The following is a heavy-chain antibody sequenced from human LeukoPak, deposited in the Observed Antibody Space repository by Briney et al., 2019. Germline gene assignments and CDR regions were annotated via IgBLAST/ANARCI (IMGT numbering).Heavy chain of an antibody. V-gene: IGHV3-20*04. J-gene: IGHJ4*02. CDR1: GFTFDDYG. CDR3: ARHAGYYDSSGYYFDY. D-gene: IGHD3-22*01. CDR2: INWNGGST. Sequence: GGSLRLSCAASGFTFDDYGMGWVRQAPGKGLEWVSGINWNGGSTGYADSVKGRFTISRDNAKNSLYLQMNSLRAEDTALYYCARHAGYYDSSGYYFDYWGQGTLVTVSS.